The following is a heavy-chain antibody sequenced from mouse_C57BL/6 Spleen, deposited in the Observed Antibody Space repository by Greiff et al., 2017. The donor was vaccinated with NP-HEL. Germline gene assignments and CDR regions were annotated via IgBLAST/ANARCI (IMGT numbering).Heavy chain of an antibody. CDR2: ILPGSGST. CDR1: GYTFTGYW. D-gene: IGHD2-1*01. J-gene: IGHJ2*01. V-gene: IGHV1-9*01. Sequence: QVQLQQSGAELMKPGASVKLSCTATGYTFTGYWIEWVKQRPGHGLEWIGEILPGSGSTNYNEKFKGKATFTADTSTNTAYMQLSSLTTEDSAFYCCARYRVYGNQTYWGQGTTLTVSS. CDR3: ARYRVYGNQTY.